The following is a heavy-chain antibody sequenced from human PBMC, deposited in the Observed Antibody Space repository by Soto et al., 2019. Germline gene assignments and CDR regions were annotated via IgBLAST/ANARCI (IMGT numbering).Heavy chain of an antibody. CDR3: AREYRSSSGRFDN. Sequence: QVQLVQSGAEVKKPGSSVKVSCKASGGSFSSYAISWVRQAPGQGLEWMGGSIPIFGTPSCAQKFQGRVTITADESTSTAYMELSSLRSEDTAVYYCAREYRSSSGRFDNWGQGTLVTVSS. CDR2: SIPIFGTP. V-gene: IGHV1-69*01. D-gene: IGHD6-6*01. CDR1: GGSFSSYA. J-gene: IGHJ4*02.